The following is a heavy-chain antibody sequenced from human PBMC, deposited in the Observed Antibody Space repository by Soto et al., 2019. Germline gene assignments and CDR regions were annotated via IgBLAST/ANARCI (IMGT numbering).Heavy chain of an antibody. Sequence: LSLTCTVSGGSVSSGSYYWSWIRQPPGKGLEWIGYIYYSGSTNYNPSLKSRVTISVDTSKNQFSLKLSSVTAADTAVYYCATHSIAAAGTGGWFDPWGQGTLVTVS. CDR1: GGSVSSGSYY. D-gene: IGHD6-13*01. CDR3: ATHSIAAAGTGGWFDP. CDR2: IYYSGST. V-gene: IGHV4-61*01. J-gene: IGHJ5*02.